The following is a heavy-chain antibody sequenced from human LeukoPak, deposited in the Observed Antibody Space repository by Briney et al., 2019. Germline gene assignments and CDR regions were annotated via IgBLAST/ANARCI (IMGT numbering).Heavy chain of an antibody. CDR3: ARSGASSGWNGWFDP. D-gene: IGHD6-19*01. CDR2: ISSSSSYI. V-gene: IGHV3-21*01. CDR1: GFTFSSYS. Sequence: NPGGSLRLSCAASGFTFSSYSMNWVRQAPGKGLEWVSSISSSSSYIDYADSVKGRFTISRDNAKNSVYLQLNSLRAEDTAVYYCARSGASSGWNGWFDPWGQGTLVTVSS. J-gene: IGHJ5*02.